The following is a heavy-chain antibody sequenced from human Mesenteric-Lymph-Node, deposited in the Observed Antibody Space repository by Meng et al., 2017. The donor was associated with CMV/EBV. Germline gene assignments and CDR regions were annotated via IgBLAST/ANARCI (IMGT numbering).Heavy chain of an antibody. CDR2: INSDDSNT. Sequence: GGSLRLSCVASGFTFTSYSMNWVRQAPGKGLVWVSRINSDDSNTDYADSVKGRFTISRDNAKNTLYLQMNSLRAEDTAVYYCARDRGGTYYGGFDYWGQGTLVTVSS. CDR3: ARDRGGTYYGGFDY. V-gene: IGHV3-74*01. D-gene: IGHD1-26*01. CDR1: GFTFTSYS. J-gene: IGHJ4*02.